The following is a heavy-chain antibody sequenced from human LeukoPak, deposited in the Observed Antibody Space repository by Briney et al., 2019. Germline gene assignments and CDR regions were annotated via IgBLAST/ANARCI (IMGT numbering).Heavy chain of an antibody. J-gene: IGHJ4*02. CDR2: ISSSGSTI. Sequence: PGGSLRLSCAASGFTFSSYEMNWVRQAPGKGLEWVSYISSSGSTIYYADSVKGRFTISRDNAKNSLYLQMNSLRAEDMTLYYCAKASGDYSVGEYYFDYWGQGTLVTVSS. D-gene: IGHD4-17*01. V-gene: IGHV3-48*03. CDR3: AKASGDYSVGEYYFDY. CDR1: GFTFSSYE.